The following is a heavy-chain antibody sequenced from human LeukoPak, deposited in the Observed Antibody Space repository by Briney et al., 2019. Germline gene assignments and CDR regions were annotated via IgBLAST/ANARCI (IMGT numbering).Heavy chain of an antibody. CDR3: ARDLEDIVVVVAAFGFDY. V-gene: IGHV3-7*01. Sequence: PGGSLRLSCAASGFTFSSYWMSWVRQAPGKGLEWVANIKQDGSEKYYVDSVKGRFTISRDNAKNSLYLQMNSLRAEDTAVYYCARDLEDIVVVVAAFGFDYWGQGTLVTVSS. CDR1: GFTFSSYW. D-gene: IGHD2-15*01. J-gene: IGHJ4*02. CDR2: IKQDGSEK.